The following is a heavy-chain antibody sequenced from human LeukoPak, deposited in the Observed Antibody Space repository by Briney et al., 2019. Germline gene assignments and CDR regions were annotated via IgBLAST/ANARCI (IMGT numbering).Heavy chain of an antibody. CDR1: GYTFTGYY. CDR2: INPNSGGT. J-gene: IGHJ6*03. Sequence: ASVKVSCKASGYTFTGYYMHWVRQAPGQGLEWMGWINPNSGGTNYAQKFQGRVTMTRDTSISTAYMELSRLRSDDTAVYYCARDISAANGYYYYYYMDVWGKGTTVTISS. V-gene: IGHV1-2*02. D-gene: IGHD2-8*01. CDR3: ARDISAANGYYYYYYMDV.